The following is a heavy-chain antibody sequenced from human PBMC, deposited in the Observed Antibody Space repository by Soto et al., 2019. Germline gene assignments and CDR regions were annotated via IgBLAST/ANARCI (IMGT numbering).Heavy chain of an antibody. D-gene: IGHD3-22*01. CDR1: VGSISISSYD. CDR2: IYYSGST. V-gene: IGHV4-39*01. Sequence: PSETLSLTCTVSVGSISISSYDWGWIRQPPGKGLEWIGSIYYSGSTYYNPSLKSRVTISVDTSKNQFSLKLSSVTAADTAVYYCARISSGYYKGYYYGMDVWGQGTTVTVSS. J-gene: IGHJ6*01. CDR3: ARISSGYYKGYYYGMDV.